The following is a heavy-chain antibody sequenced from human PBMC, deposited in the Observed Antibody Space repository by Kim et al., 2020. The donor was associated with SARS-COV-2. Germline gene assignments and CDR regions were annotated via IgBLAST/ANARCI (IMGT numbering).Heavy chain of an antibody. CDR1: GGTFSSYA. Sequence: SVKVSCKASGGTFSSYAISWVRQAPGQGLEWMGGIIPIFGTANYAQKFQGRVTITADESTSTAYMELSSLRSEDTAVYYCARDRGVRPWFGELLADYYGMDVWGQGTTVTVSS. V-gene: IGHV1-69*13. J-gene: IGHJ6*02. CDR2: IIPIFGTA. CDR3: ARDRGVRPWFGELLADYYGMDV. D-gene: IGHD3-10*01.